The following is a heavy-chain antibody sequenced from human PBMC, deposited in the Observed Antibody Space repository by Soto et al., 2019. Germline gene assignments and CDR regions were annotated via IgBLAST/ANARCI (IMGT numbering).Heavy chain of an antibody. CDR3: AKDVIYSNYYYYGMDV. Sequence: VGSLRLSCAASGFTFSSYAMSWVRQAPGKGLEWVSAISGSGGSTYYADSVKGRFTISRDNSKNTLYLQMNSLRAEDTAVYYCAKDVIYSNYYYYGMDVWGQGTTVTVSS. CDR2: ISGSGGST. V-gene: IGHV3-23*01. D-gene: IGHD4-4*01. J-gene: IGHJ6*02. CDR1: GFTFSSYA.